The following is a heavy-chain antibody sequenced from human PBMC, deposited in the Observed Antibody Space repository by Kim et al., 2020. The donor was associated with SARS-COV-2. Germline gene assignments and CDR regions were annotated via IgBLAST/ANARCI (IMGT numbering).Heavy chain of an antibody. V-gene: IGHV3-23*01. CDR3: AKKPRYYYGMDV. CDR2: ISGDSAGT. J-gene: IGHJ6*02. CDR1: GFTSA. Sequence: GGSLRLSCAASGFTSAMFWVRQAPGKGLEWVSAISGDSAGTFYADSVKGRFTISRDNSKNTLYLQMNTLRVEDTAIYYCAKKPRYYYGMDVWGQGTTVTVSS.